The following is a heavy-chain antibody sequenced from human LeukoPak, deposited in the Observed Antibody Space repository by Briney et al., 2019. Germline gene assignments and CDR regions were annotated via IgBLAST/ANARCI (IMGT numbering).Heavy chain of an antibody. CDR2: IKQDGSEK. D-gene: IGHD2-15*01. CDR1: GFTFSDYY. V-gene: IGHV3-7*03. J-gene: IGHJ4*02. Sequence: PGGSLRLSCAASGFTFSDYYMSWIRQAPGKGLEWVANIKQDGSEKYYVDSVKGRFTISRDNAKNSLYLQMNSLRAEDTAVYYCARALVVVDFDYWGQGTLVTVSS. CDR3: ARALVVVDFDY.